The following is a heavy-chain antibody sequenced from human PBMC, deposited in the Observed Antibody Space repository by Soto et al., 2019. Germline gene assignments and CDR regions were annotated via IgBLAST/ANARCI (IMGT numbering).Heavy chain of an antibody. J-gene: IGHJ6*02. V-gene: IGHV1-2*04. CDR3: ARGDYTACSIGVGAFCDNHDPYV. CDR2: INPKSGGT. Sequence: SVKVSCKASGYSFTDYHIHWVRQAPGQGLEWLGRINPKSGGTSTAQKFQGWVTMTTDTSISTASMQLTRLTSDDTAIYYWARGDYTACSIGVGAFCDNHDPYVCVHGTMVTVAS. CDR1: GYSFTDYH. D-gene: IGHD3-3*01.